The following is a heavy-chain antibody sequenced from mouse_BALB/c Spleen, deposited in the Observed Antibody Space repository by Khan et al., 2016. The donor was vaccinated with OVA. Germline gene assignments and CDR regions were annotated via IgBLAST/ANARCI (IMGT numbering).Heavy chain of an antibody. CDR2: IAAANGDT. J-gene: IGHJ1*01. V-gene: IGHV14-3*02. CDR1: GFNIKDTY. D-gene: IGHD6-1*01. Sequence: EVQLQQSEAELVKPGGSVRLSCTASGFNIKDTYIHWVDQRPEQGLEWFGRIAAANGDTKYDPKFQDKAAVTSDTSSNTSYLQHRSQTSADTAVNDCAHPSDDPRFLDVWGAGTTVTVSS. CDR3: AHPSDDPRFLDV.